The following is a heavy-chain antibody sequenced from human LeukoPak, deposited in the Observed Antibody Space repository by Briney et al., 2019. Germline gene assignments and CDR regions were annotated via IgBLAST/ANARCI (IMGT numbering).Heavy chain of an antibody. CDR1: GGTFSGYY. CDR3: ARGDNYDRSGYPGPPAQ. J-gene: IGHJ4*02. Sequence: SETLSLTCAVYGGTFSGYYWSWIRQPPGKGLEWIGEINHSGSTNYNPSLKSRVTISVDTSNNQFSLKLSSVTAAATAVYYCARGDNYDRSGYPGPPAQWGKGTLVTVSS. CDR2: INHSGST. V-gene: IGHV4-34*01. D-gene: IGHD3-22*01.